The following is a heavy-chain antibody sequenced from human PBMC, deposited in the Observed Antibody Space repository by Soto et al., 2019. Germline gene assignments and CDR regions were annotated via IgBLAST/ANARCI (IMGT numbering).Heavy chain of an antibody. Sequence: SLRLSCAASGFILSKYWMHWVRQAPGKGLLWVSRINPDGRTTTYADSVKGRFTISRDNAKNTLYLQIDSLRVEDTAVYYCARDREYDILTGTDSWGQGTLVTVSS. J-gene: IGHJ4*02. D-gene: IGHD3-9*01. V-gene: IGHV3-74*01. CDR1: GFILSKYW. CDR3: ARDREYDILTGTDS. CDR2: INPDGRTT.